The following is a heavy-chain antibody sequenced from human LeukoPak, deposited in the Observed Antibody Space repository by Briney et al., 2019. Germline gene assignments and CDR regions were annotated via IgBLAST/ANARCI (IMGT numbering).Heavy chain of an antibody. CDR2: ISGSGGST. Sequence: PGGSLRLSCAASGFTFSSYGMSWVRQAPGKGLEWVSAISGSGGSTYYADSVKGRFTISRDNSKNTLYLQMNSLRAEDTAVYYCARDRASTYYFDYWGQGTLVTVSS. J-gene: IGHJ4*02. CDR3: ARDRASTYYFDY. CDR1: GFTFSSYG. V-gene: IGHV3-23*01.